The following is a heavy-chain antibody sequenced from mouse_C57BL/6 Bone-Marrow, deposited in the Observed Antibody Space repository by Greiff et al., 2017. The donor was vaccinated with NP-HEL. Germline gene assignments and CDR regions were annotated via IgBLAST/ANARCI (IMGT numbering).Heavy chain of an antibody. J-gene: IGHJ2*01. CDR3: ARHDDYDALDY. V-gene: IGHV5-9*01. D-gene: IGHD2-4*01. Sequence: EVMLVESGGGLVKPGGSLKLSCAASGFTFSSYTMSWVRQTPEKRLEWVATISGGGGNTYYPDSVKGRFTISRDNAKNTLYLQMSSLRSEDTALYYCARHDDYDALDYWGQGTTLTVSS. CDR1: GFTFSSYT. CDR2: ISGGGGNT.